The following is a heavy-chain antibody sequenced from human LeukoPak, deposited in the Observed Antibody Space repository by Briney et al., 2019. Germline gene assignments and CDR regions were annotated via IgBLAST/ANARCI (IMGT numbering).Heavy chain of an antibody. CDR1: GGTFTSYA. CDR2: IIPIFGTA. J-gene: IGHJ4*02. CDR3: ATSRDYGDQYYFDY. V-gene: IGHV1-69*06. Sequence: SVKVSCKASGGTFTSYAISWVRQAPGQGLEWMGGIIPIFGTANYAQKFQGRVTITADKSTSTAYMELSSLRSEDTAVYYCATSRDYGDQYYFDYWGQGTLVTVSS. D-gene: IGHD4-17*01.